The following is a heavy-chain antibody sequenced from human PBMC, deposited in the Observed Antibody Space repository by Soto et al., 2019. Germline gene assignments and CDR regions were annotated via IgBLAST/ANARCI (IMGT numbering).Heavy chain of an antibody. J-gene: IGHJ6*02. D-gene: IGHD6-13*01. V-gene: IGHV3-23*01. CDR3: AKDRDGAAAGPTKFYGMDV. Sequence: EVQLLESGGGLVQPGGSLRLSCAASGFTFSSYAMSWVRQAPGKGLEWVSGISGSGDSTYYADSVRGRFTISRDNSKNTMYLQMNSLRAEDTAVDYCAKDRDGAAAGPTKFYGMDVWGQGTTVTVSS. CDR2: ISGSGDST. CDR1: GFTFSSYA.